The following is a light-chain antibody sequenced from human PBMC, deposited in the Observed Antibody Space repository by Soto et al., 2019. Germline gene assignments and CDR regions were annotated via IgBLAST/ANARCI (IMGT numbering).Light chain of an antibody. J-gene: IGKJ5*01. CDR1: QSVSSY. V-gene: IGKV3-11*01. Sequence: EIVLTQSPATLSLSPGERATLSCRASQSVSSYLAWYRQKPGQAPRLLLYDASNRANGIPARFSGSGSGTDLTLTISSLEPEAFAVYYCQQRSNWLSITFGPGTRLEIK. CDR2: DAS. CDR3: QQRSNWLSIT.